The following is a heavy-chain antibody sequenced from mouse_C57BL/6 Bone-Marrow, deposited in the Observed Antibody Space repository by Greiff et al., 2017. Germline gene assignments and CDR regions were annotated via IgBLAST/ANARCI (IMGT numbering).Heavy chain of an antibody. CDR1: GYTFTSYG. CDR3: ARAPYYYYGSSTDY. CDR2: IYPRSGNT. Sequence: QVQLQQSGAELARPGASVKLSCKASGYTFTSYGISWVKQRTGQGLEWIGEIYPRSGNTYYNEKFKGKATLTADKSSSTAYMELRSLTSEDSAVYFCARAPYYYYGSSTDYWGQGTTLTGSS. J-gene: IGHJ2*01. D-gene: IGHD1-1*01. V-gene: IGHV1-81*01.